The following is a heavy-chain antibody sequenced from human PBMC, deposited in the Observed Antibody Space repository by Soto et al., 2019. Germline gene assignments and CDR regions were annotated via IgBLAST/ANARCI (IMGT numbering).Heavy chain of an antibody. CDR1: GFTLNYYA. J-gene: IGHJ5*02. D-gene: IGHD6-13*01. CDR3: AKEIAASATLWLDP. V-gene: IGHV3-23*01. CDR2: ITSTGDT. Sequence: PGGSLRLSCAASGFTLNYYAINWVRQAPGEGLEWVSAITSTGDTYYVDSVKGRFTISRDNSKNTLYLQMNSLRAEDTAVYYCAKEIAASATLWLDPWGQGTLVTVSS.